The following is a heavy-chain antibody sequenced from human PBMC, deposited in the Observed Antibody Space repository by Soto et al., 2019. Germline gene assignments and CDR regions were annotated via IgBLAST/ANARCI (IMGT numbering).Heavy chain of an antibody. V-gene: IGHV4-39*01. CDR2: FYYSGST. Sequence: SETLSLTCTASGASITSTSYHWGWIRQPPGKGLEWIGNFYYSGSTYYNPSLRGRVTISVDTSKNQFSLKLSSVTAADTAVYYCARFSLTVTTRKFDYWGQGTLVTVSS. CDR3: ARFSLTVTTRKFDY. CDR1: GASITSTSYH. J-gene: IGHJ4*02. D-gene: IGHD4-17*01.